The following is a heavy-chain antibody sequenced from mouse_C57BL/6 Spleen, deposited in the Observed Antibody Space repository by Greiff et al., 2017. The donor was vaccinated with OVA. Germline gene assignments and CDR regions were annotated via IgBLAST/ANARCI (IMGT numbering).Heavy chain of an antibody. CDR3: ARESIYDGYPDD. CDR1: GYTFTSYW. V-gene: IGHV1-64*01. CDR2: IHPNSGST. Sequence: QVQLQQPGAELVKPGASVKLSCKASGYTFTSYWMHWVKQRPGQGLEWIGMIHPNSGSTNYNEKFKSKATLTVDKSSSTAYMQLRSLTSEDSAGYCCARESIYDGYPDDWGQGTTLTVAS. D-gene: IGHD2-3*01. J-gene: IGHJ2*01.